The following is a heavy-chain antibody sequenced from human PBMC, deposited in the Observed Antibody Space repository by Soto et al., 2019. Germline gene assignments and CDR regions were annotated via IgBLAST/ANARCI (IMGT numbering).Heavy chain of an antibody. CDR3: EPRPAVTTGDY. D-gene: IGHD4-17*01. J-gene: IGHJ4*02. CDR1: GFTFSSYA. V-gene: IGHV3-23*01. CDR2: ISGSGGST. Sequence: EVQLLESGGGLVQPGGSLRLSCAASGFTFSSYAMSWVRQAPGKGLEWVSAISGSGGSTYYADSVKGRFTISRDNSNNTLYLQMNSLRAEDTAVYYCEPRPAVTTGDYWGQGTLVTVSS.